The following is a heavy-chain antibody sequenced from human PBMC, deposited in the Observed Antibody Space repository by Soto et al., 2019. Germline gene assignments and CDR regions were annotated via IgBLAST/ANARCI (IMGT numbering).Heavy chain of an antibody. CDR2: ISAYNGNT. D-gene: IGHD2-15*01. CDR3: ARGGGFGYCSGDSCPIGV. J-gene: IGHJ6*04. CDR1: GYTFTSYG. V-gene: IGHV1-18*01. Sequence: SCKASGYTFTSYGISWVRQAPGQGLEWMGWISAYNGNTNYAQKLQGRVTMTTDTSTSTAYMELRSLRSDDTAVYYCARGGGFGYCSGDSCPIGVWSKGTTVTVSS.